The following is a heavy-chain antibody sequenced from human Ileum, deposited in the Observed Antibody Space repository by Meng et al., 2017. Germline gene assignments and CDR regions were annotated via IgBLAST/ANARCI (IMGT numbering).Heavy chain of an antibody. J-gene: IGHJ3*02. V-gene: IGHV1-69*13. CDR1: GGTFSSYA. CDR2: IIPILGTA. D-gene: IGHD3-10*01. Sequence: SVKVSCKASGGTFSSYAISWVRQAPGQGLEWMGGIIPILGTANYAQEFQGRVTITADESTSTAYMELSSLRSEDTAVYYCAIEGGGDTMVRGVLDAFDIWGQGTMVTVSS. CDR3: AIEGGGDTMVRGVLDAFDI.